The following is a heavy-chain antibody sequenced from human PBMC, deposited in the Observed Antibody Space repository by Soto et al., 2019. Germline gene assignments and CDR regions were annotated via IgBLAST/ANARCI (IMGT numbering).Heavy chain of an antibody. Sequence: KPSETLSLTCTVSGGSISTYYWSWIRQSPGKGLEWIGFIFYTGSTNYNPSLKSRVTILADTSTNQFFLRLNSVTAADTAVYYCARSGVVGATGGSYYYYGMDVWGQGTTVTVSS. J-gene: IGHJ6*02. CDR3: ARSGVVGATGGSYYYYGMDV. V-gene: IGHV4-59*01. CDR1: GGSISTYY. D-gene: IGHD1-26*01. CDR2: IFYTGST.